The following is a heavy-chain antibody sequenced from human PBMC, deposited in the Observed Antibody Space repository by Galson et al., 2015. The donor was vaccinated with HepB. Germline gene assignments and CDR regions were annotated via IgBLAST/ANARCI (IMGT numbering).Heavy chain of an antibody. J-gene: IGHJ3*02. Sequence: LRLSCAASGFTFDDYAMHWVRQAPGKGLEWVSGISWNSGSIGYADSVKGRFTISRDNAKNSLYLQMNSLRAEDTALYYCAKDRNSGYVFGAGAFDIWGQGTMVTVSS. D-gene: IGHD5-12*01. V-gene: IGHV3-9*01. CDR1: GFTFDDYA. CDR3: AKDRNSGYVFGAGAFDI. CDR2: ISWNSGSI.